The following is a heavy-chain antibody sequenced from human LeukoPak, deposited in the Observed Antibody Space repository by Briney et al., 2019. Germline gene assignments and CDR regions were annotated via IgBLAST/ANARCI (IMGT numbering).Heavy chain of an antibody. D-gene: IGHD6-6*01. CDR2: INPNSGGT. CDR3: ARDPTYSSSSGY. Sequence: ASVKVSCKASGYTFTGYYMHWVRQAPGQGLEWMGRINPNSGGTNYAQKFQGRVTMTRDTSISTAYVELSRLRSDDTAVYYCARDPTYSSSSGYWGQGTLVTVSS. CDR1: GYTFTGYY. V-gene: IGHV1-2*06. J-gene: IGHJ4*02.